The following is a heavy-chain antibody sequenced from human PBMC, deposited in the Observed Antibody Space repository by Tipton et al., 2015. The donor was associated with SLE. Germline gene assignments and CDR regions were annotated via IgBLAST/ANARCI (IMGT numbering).Heavy chain of an antibody. D-gene: IGHD6-19*01. CDR2: FFGADST. Sequence: SLRLSCAASGVTISSNFMRWVRQAPGKGLEWVSVFFGADSTYYADSVKGRFIVSRDSSKNTLFLQMNSLRAEDTAVYYCARGPVSGRRYFDFWGQGTLVTVSS. J-gene: IGHJ4*02. V-gene: IGHV3-66*01. CDR1: GVTISSNF. CDR3: ARGPVSGRRYFDF.